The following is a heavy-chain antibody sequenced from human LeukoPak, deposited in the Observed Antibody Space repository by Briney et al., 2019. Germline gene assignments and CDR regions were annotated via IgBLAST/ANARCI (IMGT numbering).Heavy chain of an antibody. Sequence: GASVKVSCKASGYTFTGHYIHWVRQAPGQGLEWMGWINPNSGGTKYAQKFQGRVTMTRDTSISTAYMELSRLRSDDTAVYYCARVKWAVYQLLDYWGQGTLVTVSS. D-gene: IGHD2-2*01. CDR1: GYTFTGHY. CDR3: ARVKWAVYQLLDY. J-gene: IGHJ4*02. CDR2: INPNSGGT. V-gene: IGHV1-2*02.